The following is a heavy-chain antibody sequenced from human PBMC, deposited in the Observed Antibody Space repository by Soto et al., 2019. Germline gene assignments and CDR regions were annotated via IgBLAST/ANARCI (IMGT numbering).Heavy chain of an antibody. V-gene: IGHV4-34*01. J-gene: IGHJ4*02. D-gene: IGHD3-10*01. CDR3: ARVARFTTMVRGSKFDY. Sequence: SETLSLTCAVYGGSFSGYYWSWIRQPPGKGLEWIGEINHSGSTNYNPSLKSRVTISVDTSKNQFSLKLSSVTAADTAVYYCARVARFTTMVRGSKFDYWGQGTLVTVSS. CDR1: GGSFSGYY. CDR2: INHSGST.